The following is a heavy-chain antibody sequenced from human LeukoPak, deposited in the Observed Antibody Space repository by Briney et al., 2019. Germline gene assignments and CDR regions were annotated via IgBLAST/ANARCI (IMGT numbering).Heavy chain of an antibody. J-gene: IGHJ4*02. V-gene: IGHV1-46*01. CDR1: GYTFTSYY. CDR3: ARVRTIAAVGPDFDY. Sequence: GASVKVSCKASGYTFTSYYMRWVRQAPGQGLEWMGIITTSGGSTNYAQNFQGRVTMTRDTSTSTVYMELTSLGSEDTAVYYCARVRTIAAVGPDFDYWGQGTLVTVSS. D-gene: IGHD6-13*01. CDR2: ITTSGGST.